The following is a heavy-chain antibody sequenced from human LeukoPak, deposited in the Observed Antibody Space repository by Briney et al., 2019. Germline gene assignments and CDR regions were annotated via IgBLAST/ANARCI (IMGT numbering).Heavy chain of an antibody. CDR1: GFTFSSYG. Sequence: GGSLRLSCAASGFTFSSYGMHWVRQAPGKGLEWVAVIWYDGSNKYYADSVKGRFTISRDNSKNTLYLQMNSLRAEDTAVYYCARDRQLRYFDHWGQGTLVTVSS. V-gene: IGHV3-33*01. J-gene: IGHJ4*02. D-gene: IGHD4-17*01. CDR2: IWYDGSNK. CDR3: ARDRQLRYFDH.